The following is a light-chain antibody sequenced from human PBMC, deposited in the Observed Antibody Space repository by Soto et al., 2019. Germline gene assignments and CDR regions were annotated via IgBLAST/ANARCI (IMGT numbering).Light chain of an antibody. Sequence: EIVLTQSPGTLSLSPGERATLSCRASQSVSSSYLAWYQQKPGQAPRLLLYGTSSRATAIPDRFSGSGSGTDFTLTISSLEPEDFAVYYCQQYGSSSWTFGQGPKVEI. CDR2: GTS. V-gene: IGKV3-20*01. CDR1: QSVSSSY. CDR3: QQYGSSSWT. J-gene: IGKJ1*01.